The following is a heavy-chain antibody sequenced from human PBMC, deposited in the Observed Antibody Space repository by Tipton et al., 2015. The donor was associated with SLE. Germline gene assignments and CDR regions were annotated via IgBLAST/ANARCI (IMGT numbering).Heavy chain of an antibody. Sequence: SLRLSCAASGFTASSDYMSWVRQAPGKGLEWVSVIYIGGSTYYADAVKGRFTISRDDSKNTRYLQMNSRRAEDTAVYYCARGDCSGGSCSDYWGQGTLVTVSS. CDR1: GFTASSDY. D-gene: IGHD2-15*01. CDR3: ARGDCSGGSCSDY. CDR2: IYIGGST. V-gene: IGHV3-53*01. J-gene: IGHJ4*02.